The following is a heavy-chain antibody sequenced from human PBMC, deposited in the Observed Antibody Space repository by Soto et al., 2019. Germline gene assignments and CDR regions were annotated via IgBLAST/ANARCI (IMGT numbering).Heavy chain of an antibody. CDR1: GCTLSNNR. D-gene: IGHD3-22*01. J-gene: IGHJ6*04. CDR3: TKCRYYDLYGMDV. Sequence: ERALRLSWTASGCTLSNNRILGFRHPPEKGLEWGAVISYDGSNKYYADSVKGRFTISRDNAKNTLFLQINSLRVDETAVFCCTKCRYYDLYGMDVWGKGTTVTVS. V-gene: IGHV3-30*18. CDR2: ISYDGSNK.